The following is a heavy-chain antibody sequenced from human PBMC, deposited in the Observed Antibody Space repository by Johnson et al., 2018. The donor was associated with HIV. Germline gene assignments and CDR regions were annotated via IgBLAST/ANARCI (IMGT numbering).Heavy chain of an antibody. CDR2: IKEDGSEK. CDR3: ASIAARRVSAFDI. Sequence: VQLVESGGGLVKPGGSLRLSCAASGFTFNVHRMNWVRQAPGKGLEWVTNIKEDGSEKYHVDPVKGRFTISRDNAKKSLYLEMNSLRAEDTAVYCCASIAARRVSAFDIWGQGTMVTVSS. CDR1: GFTFNVHR. J-gene: IGHJ3*02. D-gene: IGHD6-6*01. V-gene: IGHV3-7*05.